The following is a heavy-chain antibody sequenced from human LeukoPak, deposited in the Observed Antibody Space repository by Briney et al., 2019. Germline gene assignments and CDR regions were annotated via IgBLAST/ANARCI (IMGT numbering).Heavy chain of an antibody. J-gene: IGHJ6*02. CDR3: ARDEGSSGYLEFYYYYGMDV. V-gene: IGHV3-23*01. Sequence: GGSLRLSCAASGFTFSSYAMSWVRQAPGKGLEWVSAISGSGGSTYYADSVKGRFTISRDNAKNSLYLQMNSLRAEDTAVYYCARDEGSSGYLEFYYYYGMDVWGQGTTVTVSS. CDR1: GFTFSSYA. D-gene: IGHD3-22*01. CDR2: ISGSGGST.